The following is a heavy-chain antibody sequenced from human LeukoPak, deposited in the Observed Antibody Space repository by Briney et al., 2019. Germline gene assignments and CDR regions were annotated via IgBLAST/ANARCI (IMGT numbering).Heavy chain of an antibody. CDR2: IGGDSVNR. Sequence: QSGGSLRLSCAASGFILSDYSFNWVRQHPGKGLEWISYIGGDSVNRLYADSVKGRFTISRDDSKNTLYLHLCSLRVEDTAVYYCAKLQDFYDNSGYSYFDNWGQGTLVTVSS. CDR1: GFILSDYS. CDR3: AKLQDFYDNSGYSYFDN. D-gene: IGHD3-22*01. J-gene: IGHJ4*02. V-gene: IGHV3-48*01.